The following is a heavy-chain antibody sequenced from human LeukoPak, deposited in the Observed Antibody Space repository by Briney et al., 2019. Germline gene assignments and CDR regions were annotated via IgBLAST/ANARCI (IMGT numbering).Heavy chain of an antibody. CDR2: ISYDGSNE. V-gene: IGHV3-30*04. J-gene: IGHJ6*02. D-gene: IGHD6-19*01. CDR1: EFTFSNFA. Sequence: PGWSLRLSCAASEFTFSNFAMHWVRQAPGKGREWVAAISYDGSNEYYAASVKGRFPISRDNSKNTLYLQMNSLRAEDTAVYYCARGAVLKIYSYYAMDVWGQGPTVTVSS. CDR3: ARGAVLKIYSYYAMDV.